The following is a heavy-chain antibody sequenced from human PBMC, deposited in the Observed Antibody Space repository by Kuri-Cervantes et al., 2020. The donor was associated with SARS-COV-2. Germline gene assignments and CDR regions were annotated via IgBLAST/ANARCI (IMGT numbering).Heavy chain of an antibody. D-gene: IGHD2-2*02. CDR2: IWYDGSNK. J-gene: IGHJ4*02. CDR1: GFTFNICR. V-gene: IGHV3-33*08. CDR3: ARDGGYCSSTSCYTTPEY. Sequence: GESLKISCAASGFTFNICRMIWVRQAPGKGLEWVAVIWYDGSNKYYADSVKGRFTISRDSSKNTLYLQMNSLRAEDTAVYYCARDGGYCSSTSCYTTPEYWGQGTLVTVSS.